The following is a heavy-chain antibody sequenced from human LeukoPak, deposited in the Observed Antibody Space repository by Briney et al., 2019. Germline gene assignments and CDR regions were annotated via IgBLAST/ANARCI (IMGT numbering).Heavy chain of an antibody. CDR1: GGSISSYY. D-gene: IGHD3-22*01. CDR2: IYYSGST. J-gene: IGHJ4*02. Sequence: SETLSLTCTVSGGSISSYYWSWIRQPPGKGLEWIGYIYYSGSTNYNPSLKSRVTISVDTSKNQFSLKLSSVTAADTAVYYCARVSHYYDSSGYSYYFDYWGQGTLVTVSS. V-gene: IGHV4-59*12. CDR3: ARVSHYYDSSGYSYYFDY.